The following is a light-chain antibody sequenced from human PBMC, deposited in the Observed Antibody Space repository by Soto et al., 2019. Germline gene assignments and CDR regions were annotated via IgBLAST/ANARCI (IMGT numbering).Light chain of an antibody. CDR1: QSVSSRY. J-gene: IGKJ5*01. V-gene: IGKV3-11*01. CDR2: GAS. CDR3: QQRSNWIT. Sequence: EIVLTQSPDTLSLSPWERTTISCRASQSVSSRYLAWYQQKPGQAPRLLIYGASNRATGIPARFSGSGSGTDFTLTITSLEPEDFAVYYCQQRSNWITFGQGTRLEIK.